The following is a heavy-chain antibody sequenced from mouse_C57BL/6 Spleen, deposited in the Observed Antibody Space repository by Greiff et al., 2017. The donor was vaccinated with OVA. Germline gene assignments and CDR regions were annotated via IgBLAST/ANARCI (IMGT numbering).Heavy chain of an antibody. CDR3: ASHYYGSSPGWFAY. CDR2: ISSGSSTI. D-gene: IGHD1-1*01. V-gene: IGHV5-17*01. J-gene: IGHJ3*01. Sequence: EVQLQESGGGLVKPGGSLKLSCAASGFTFSDYGMHWVRQAPEKGLEWVAYISSGSSTIYYADTVKGRFTISRDNAKNTLFLQMTSLRSEDTAMYYCASHYYGSSPGWFAYWGQGTLVTVSA. CDR1: GFTFSDYG.